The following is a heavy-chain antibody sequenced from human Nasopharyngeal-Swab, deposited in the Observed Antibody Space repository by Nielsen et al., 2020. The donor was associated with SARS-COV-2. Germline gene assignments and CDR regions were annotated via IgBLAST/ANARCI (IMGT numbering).Heavy chain of an antibody. CDR2: ISYDGSNK. Sequence: GESLKISCVASGFTFSSYGMHCVRQAPGKGLEWVAVISYDGSNKYYADSVKGRFTISRDNSKNTLYLQMNSLRAEDTAVYYCATDALDYNKGYYYYYYMDVWGKGTTVTVSS. CDR1: GFTFSSYG. J-gene: IGHJ6*03. V-gene: IGHV3-30*03. CDR3: ATDALDYNKGYYYYYYMDV. D-gene: IGHD4-11*01.